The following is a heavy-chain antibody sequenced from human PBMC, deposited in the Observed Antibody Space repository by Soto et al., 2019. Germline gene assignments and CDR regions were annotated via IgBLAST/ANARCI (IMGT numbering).Heavy chain of an antibody. CDR2: INHVGGT. CDR1: GGFLSESY. D-gene: IGHD3-16*01. Sequence: KPXGTLALTCAVYGGFLSESYWTWIRQPPGKGLEWIGEINHVGGTNYNPSLKSRVTMSVDTSQNQFSLRLISVTAADTAMYFCVRIRYQLPSSVLWLDPWGQGTPVTVSS. V-gene: IGHV4-34*01. CDR3: VRIRYQLPSSVLWLDP. J-gene: IGHJ5*02.